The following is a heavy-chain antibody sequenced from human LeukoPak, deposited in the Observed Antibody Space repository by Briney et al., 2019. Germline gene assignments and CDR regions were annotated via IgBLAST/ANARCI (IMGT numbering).Heavy chain of an antibody. CDR2: IYYSGST. CDR1: GGSISSSSYY. J-gene: IGHJ4*02. Sequence: SETLSLTCTVSGGSISSSSYYWGWIRQPPGKGLEWIGSIYYSGSTYYNPSLKSRVTISVDTSKNQFSLKLRSVTAADTAVYYCARQPYYYDSSGYWFDYWGQGTLVTVSS. CDR3: ARQPYYYDSSGYWFDY. V-gene: IGHV4-39*01. D-gene: IGHD3-22*01.